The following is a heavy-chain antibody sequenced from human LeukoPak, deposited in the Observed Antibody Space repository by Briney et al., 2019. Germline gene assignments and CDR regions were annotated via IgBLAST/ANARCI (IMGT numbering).Heavy chain of an antibody. CDR1: GGSISSGGYY. CDR2: IYYSGST. J-gene: IGHJ6*03. Sequence: PSETLSLTCTVSGGSISSGGYYWSWIRQHPGKGLEWIGYIYYSGSTYYNPSLKSRVTISVDTSKNQFSLKLSSVTAADTAVYYCARGLYCSSTSCYFVYYMDVWGKGTTVTVSS. D-gene: IGHD2-2*01. CDR3: ARGLYCSSTSCYFVYYMDV. V-gene: IGHV4-31*03.